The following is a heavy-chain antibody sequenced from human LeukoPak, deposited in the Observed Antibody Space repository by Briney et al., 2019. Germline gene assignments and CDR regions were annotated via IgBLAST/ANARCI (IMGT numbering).Heavy chain of an antibody. Sequence: GESLKISCEGSGYSFTNYWIGWVRQIPGKGLEWMAIIYPGDSDTRYSPSFQGQVTISADKSISTAYLQWSSLKASDTAMYYCARHRRKGSSSWYFESAYYYYMDVWGKGTTVTVPS. D-gene: IGHD6-13*01. CDR1: GYSFTNYW. CDR2: IYPGDSDT. CDR3: ARHRRKGSSSWYFESAYYYYMDV. V-gene: IGHV5-51*01. J-gene: IGHJ6*03.